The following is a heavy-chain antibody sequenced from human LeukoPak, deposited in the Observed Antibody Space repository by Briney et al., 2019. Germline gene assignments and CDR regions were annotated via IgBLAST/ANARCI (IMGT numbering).Heavy chain of an antibody. CDR2: IIPILGIA. Sequence: SVKVSCKASGGTFSSYAISWVRQAPGQGLEWMGRIIPILGIANYAQKFQGRVTITADKSTSTAYMELSSLRSEDTAVYYCARSKLELRSYYFDYWGQGTLDSVSS. V-gene: IGHV1-69*04. D-gene: IGHD1-7*01. J-gene: IGHJ4*02. CDR3: ARSKLELRSYYFDY. CDR1: GGTFSSYA.